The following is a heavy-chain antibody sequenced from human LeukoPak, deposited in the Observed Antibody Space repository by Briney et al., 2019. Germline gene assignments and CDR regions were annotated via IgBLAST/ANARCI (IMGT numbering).Heavy chain of an antibody. J-gene: IGHJ4*02. CDR2: ISGSGGST. CDR1: GFTFSSYA. Sequence: GGSLRLSCAASGFTFSSYAMSWVRQALGKGLEWVSAISGSGGSTYYADSVKGRFTISRDNSKNTLYLQMNSLRAEDTAVYYCAKDEYSSSWYSIHWGQGTLVTVSS. D-gene: IGHD6-13*01. V-gene: IGHV3-23*01. CDR3: AKDEYSSSWYSIH.